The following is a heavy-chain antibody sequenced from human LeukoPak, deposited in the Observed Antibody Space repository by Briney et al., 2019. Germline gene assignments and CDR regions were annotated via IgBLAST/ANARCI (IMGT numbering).Heavy chain of an antibody. Sequence: GGSLRLSCAASGFTFSSYAMHWVRQAPGKGLEYVSAISSNGGSTYYANSVKGRFTISRDNSKNTLYLQMGSLRAEDMAVYYCARGSGDYDYVWGSHHFDYWGQGTLVTVSS. V-gene: IGHV3-64*01. CDR1: GFTFSSYA. D-gene: IGHD3-16*02. CDR3: ARGSGDYDYVWGSHHFDY. CDR2: ISSNGGST. J-gene: IGHJ4*02.